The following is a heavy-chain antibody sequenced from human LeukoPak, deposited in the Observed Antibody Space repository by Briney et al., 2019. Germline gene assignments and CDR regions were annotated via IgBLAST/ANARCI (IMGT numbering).Heavy chain of an antibody. V-gene: IGHV3-30*04. CDR2: ISYDGSNK. CDR3: ARTYSQYYYYYMDV. Sequence: GGSLRLSCAASGFTFSSYAMHWVRQAPGKGLEWVAVISYDGSNKYYADSVKGRFTISRDNSKNTLYLQMNSLRAEDTAVYYCARTYSQYYYYYMDVWGKGTTVTVSS. CDR1: GFTFSSYA. D-gene: IGHD3-16*01. J-gene: IGHJ6*03.